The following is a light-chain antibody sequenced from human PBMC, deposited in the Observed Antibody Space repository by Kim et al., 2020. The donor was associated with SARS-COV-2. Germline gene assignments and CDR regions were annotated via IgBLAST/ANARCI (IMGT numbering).Light chain of an antibody. CDR1: SSLVGDYNY. Sequence: ALTQPASVSGSPGQSITISCTGTSSLVGDYNYVSWYQQHPDKAPKLIIYDVSYRPSGVSTRFSGSKSGNTASLTISWLQAADEADYYCTSYTGADIVLFGGGTQLTVL. CDR2: DVS. V-gene: IGLV2-14*03. CDR3: TSYTGADIVL. J-gene: IGLJ3*02.